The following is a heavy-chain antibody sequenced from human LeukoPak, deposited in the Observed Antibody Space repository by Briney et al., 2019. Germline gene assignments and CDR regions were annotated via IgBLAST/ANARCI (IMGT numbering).Heavy chain of an antibody. CDR2: ISXXXGXI. CDR1: GYTFTTYG. J-gene: IGHJ4*02. CDR3: XXXXMREXSKDWYMHHFDY. D-gene: IGHD6-19*01. V-gene: IGHV1-18*01. Sequence: GASVKVSCKASGYTFTTYGISWVRQAPGQGLEWMGWISXXXGXIXYAQKFQARVTMSADTMTADTSTSTAYMELRSLRSDDTAXYYCXXXXMREXSKDWYMHHFDYWGQGTPVTVSP.